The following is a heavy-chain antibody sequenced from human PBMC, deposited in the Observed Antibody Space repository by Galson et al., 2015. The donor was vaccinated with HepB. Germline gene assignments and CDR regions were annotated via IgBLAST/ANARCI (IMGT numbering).Heavy chain of an antibody. D-gene: IGHD3-10*01. Sequence: SLRLSCAASGFTFSGYYMSWIRQAPGKGLEWVSYISNSAGYANYADSVKGRFAISRDNAMNSLYLQMNSLRAEDTAVYHCARETGSRNYYYPTNWGQGTLVTVSS. CDR1: GFTFSGYY. CDR2: ISNSAGYA. J-gene: IGHJ4*02. CDR3: ARETGSRNYYYPTN. V-gene: IGHV3-11*05.